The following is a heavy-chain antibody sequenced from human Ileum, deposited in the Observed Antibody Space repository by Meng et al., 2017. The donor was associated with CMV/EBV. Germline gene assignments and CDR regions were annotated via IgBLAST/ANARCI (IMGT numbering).Heavy chain of an antibody. CDR1: GFTFSDHY. CDR3: ARALVETRMVMGDY. D-gene: IGHD5-18*01. CDR2: SRNKANSYTT. V-gene: IGHV3-72*01. Sequence: GESLKISCAASGFTFSDHYMDWVRQAPGKGLEWVGRSRNKANSYTTEYAASVKGRFTISRDDSKNSLYLQMNSLKTEDTAVYYCARALVETRMVMGDYWGQGTLVTVYS. J-gene: IGHJ4*02.